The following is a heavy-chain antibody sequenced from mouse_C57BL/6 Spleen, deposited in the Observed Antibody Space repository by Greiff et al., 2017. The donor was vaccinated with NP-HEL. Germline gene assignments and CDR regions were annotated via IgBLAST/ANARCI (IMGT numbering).Heavy chain of an antibody. CDR3: AFFYGNYGAWFAH. CDR1: GYSFTSYY. V-gene: IGHV1-66*01. Sequence: QVQLQQSGPELVKPGASVKISCKASGYSFTSYYIHWVKQRPGQGLEWIGWIYPGSGNTKYNEKFKGKATLTADTSSSTAYMQLSSLTSEDSAVYYCAFFYGNYGAWFAHWGQGTLVTVSA. CDR2: IYPGSGNT. J-gene: IGHJ3*01. D-gene: IGHD2-1*01.